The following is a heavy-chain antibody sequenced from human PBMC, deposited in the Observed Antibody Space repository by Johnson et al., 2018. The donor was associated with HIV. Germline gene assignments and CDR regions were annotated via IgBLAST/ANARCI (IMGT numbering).Heavy chain of an antibody. V-gene: IGHV3-30*04. D-gene: IGHD5-24*01. Sequence: QMLLVESGGGVVQPGRSLRLSCAASGFKFSDFAMHWVRQIPGKGLEWVAVISYDGSNKYYADSVKGRFTISRDNSKNTLYLQMNSLRAEDTAVYYCARDQVVEMATIIGDDAFDIWGQGTMVTVSS. CDR3: ARDQVVEMATIIGDDAFDI. CDR2: ISYDGSNK. CDR1: GFKFSDFA. J-gene: IGHJ3*02.